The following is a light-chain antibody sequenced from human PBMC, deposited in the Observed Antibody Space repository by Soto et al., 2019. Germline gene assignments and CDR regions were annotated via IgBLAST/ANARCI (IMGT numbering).Light chain of an antibody. CDR3: QQYGSSPLWT. V-gene: IGKV3-20*01. J-gene: IGKJ1*01. CDR2: GAS. Sequence: EILMAQSPGPLSASPVQKATLSCXXXQSVSSSYLAWYQQRPGQAPRLLIYGASSRATGIPDRFSVSGSGTDFTLTICRLEPEDFAVYYCQQYGSSPLWTFGQGTKVDIK. CDR1: QSVSSSY.